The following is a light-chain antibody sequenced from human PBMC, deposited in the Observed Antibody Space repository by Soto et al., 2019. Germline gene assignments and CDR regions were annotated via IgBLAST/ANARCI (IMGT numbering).Light chain of an antibody. Sequence: EIVLTQSPATLSVSPGERATLSCRASQSVSSYLAWYQQKPGQAPRLLIYDASNRATGIPARFSGSGSGTDFTLTISSLEPEDFAVYYCQQYGSSPLTFGGGTKVDI. CDR2: DAS. V-gene: IGKV3-11*01. J-gene: IGKJ4*01. CDR3: QQYGSSPLT. CDR1: QSVSSY.